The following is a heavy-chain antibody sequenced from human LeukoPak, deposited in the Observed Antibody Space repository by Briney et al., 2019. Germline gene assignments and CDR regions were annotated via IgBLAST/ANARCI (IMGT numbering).Heavy chain of an antibody. V-gene: IGHV3-33*01. CDR2: IWYDGSNK. CDR3: ARDESGKTNDYGMDV. J-gene: IGHJ6*02. D-gene: IGHD1-26*01. Sequence: PGGSLRLSCAASGFTFSSYGMHWVRQAPGKGLEWVAVIWYDGSNKYYADSVKGRFTISRDNSKNTLYLQMNSLRAEDTAVYYCARDESGKTNDYGMDVWGQGTTVTVSS. CDR1: GFTFSSYG.